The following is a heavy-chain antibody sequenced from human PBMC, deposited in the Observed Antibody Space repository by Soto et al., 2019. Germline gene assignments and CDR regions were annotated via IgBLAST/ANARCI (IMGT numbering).Heavy chain of an antibody. CDR2: IFPGDSDT. V-gene: IGHV5-51*01. Sequence: RESLKISCKGSGYSFTSYWIGWVRQMPGKGLEWMGIIFPGDSDTRYSPSFQGQVTISADKSLSTAYLQWSSLKASDTAMYYCARGNYGSGSYYKGWFDPWGQGTLVTVSS. D-gene: IGHD3-10*01. CDR1: GYSFTSYW. CDR3: ARGNYGSGSYYKGWFDP. J-gene: IGHJ5*02.